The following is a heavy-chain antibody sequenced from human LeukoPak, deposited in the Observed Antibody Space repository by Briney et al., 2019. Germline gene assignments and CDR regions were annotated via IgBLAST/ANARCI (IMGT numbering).Heavy chain of an antibody. CDR2: IWFDGNNK. J-gene: IGHJ4*02. D-gene: IGHD6-25*01. V-gene: IGHV3-33*06. Sequence: PGRSLRLSCAASGFTFTTYGMHWVRQAPGKGLEWVAVIWFDGNNKFYAGSVKGRFTVSRDNSKNTLYLHMNSLRGEDTAVYYCAKAARLGPSHFDYWGRGTLVTVSS. CDR3: AKAARLGPSHFDY. CDR1: GFTFTTYG.